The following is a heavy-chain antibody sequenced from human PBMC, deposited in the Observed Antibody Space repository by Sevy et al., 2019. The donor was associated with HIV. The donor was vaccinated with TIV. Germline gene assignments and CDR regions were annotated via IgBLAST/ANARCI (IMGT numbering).Heavy chain of an antibody. D-gene: IGHD1-26*01. V-gene: IGHV3-30-3*01. J-gene: IGHJ4*02. CDR2: ISYDGSNK. CDR3: ASDLYIVGATPRFDY. CDR1: GFTFSSYA. Sequence: GGSLRLSCAASGFTFSSYAMHWVRQAPGKGLEWVAVISYDGSNKYYADSVKGRFTISRDNSKNTLYLQMNSLRAEDTAVYYCASDLYIVGATPRFDYWGQGTLVTVSS.